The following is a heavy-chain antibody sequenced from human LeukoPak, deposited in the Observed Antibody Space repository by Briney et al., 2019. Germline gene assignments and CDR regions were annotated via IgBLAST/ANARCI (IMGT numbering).Heavy chain of an antibody. Sequence: GGSLRLSCAASGFTVSSNYMSWVRQAPGKGLEWVSVIYSGGSTYHADSVKGRFTISRDNSKNSLYLEMNSLRADDTAVYYCARDDRDGYNWGYFDYWGQGTLVTVSS. CDR1: GFTVSSNY. CDR2: IYSGGST. CDR3: ARDDRDGYNWGYFDY. V-gene: IGHV3-53*01. J-gene: IGHJ4*02. D-gene: IGHD5-24*01.